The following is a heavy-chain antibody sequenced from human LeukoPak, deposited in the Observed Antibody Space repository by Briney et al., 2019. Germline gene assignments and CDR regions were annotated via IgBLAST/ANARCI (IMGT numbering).Heavy chain of an antibody. J-gene: IGHJ6*03. CDR2: ISYDGSNK. V-gene: IGHV3-30*18. CDR1: GFTFRSYG. CDR3: AKDRGAVAGVMDV. D-gene: IGHD6-19*01. Sequence: PGRSLRLSCAASGFTFRSYGIHWVRQAPGKGLEWVAVISYDGSNKNYAVSVKGRFTISRDNSKNTVFLQMNSLRAEDTAVYYCAKDRGAVAGVMDVWGKGTTVTVSS.